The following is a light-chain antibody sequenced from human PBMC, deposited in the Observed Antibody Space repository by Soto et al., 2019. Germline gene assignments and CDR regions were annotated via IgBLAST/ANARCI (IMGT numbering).Light chain of an antibody. CDR3: QQYDSSPRT. V-gene: IGKV3-20*01. CDR2: GAS. Sequence: EIVLTQSPGTLSLSPGERATLSCRASQSVSSSYLAWYQQKPGQAPRLLIYGASSRATGIPDRFSGSGSGTDFTLIISRLVPEDFAVYYCQQYDSSPRTFGQGTKVEIK. CDR1: QSVSSSY. J-gene: IGKJ1*01.